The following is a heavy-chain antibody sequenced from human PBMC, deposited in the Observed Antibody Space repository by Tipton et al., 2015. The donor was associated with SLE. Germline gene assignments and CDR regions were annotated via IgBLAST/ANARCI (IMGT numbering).Heavy chain of an antibody. V-gene: IGHV4-34*01. D-gene: IGHD3-10*01. Sequence: TLSLTCAVYGGSFSGYYWSWIRQPPGKGLEWIGEINHSGSTNYNPSLKSRVTISVDTSKNQFSLKLSSVTAADTAVYYCARSLYYYGSGSYPGADYWGQGTLVTVSS. J-gene: IGHJ4*02. CDR1: GGSFSGYY. CDR3: ARSLYYYGSGSYPGADY. CDR2: INHSGST.